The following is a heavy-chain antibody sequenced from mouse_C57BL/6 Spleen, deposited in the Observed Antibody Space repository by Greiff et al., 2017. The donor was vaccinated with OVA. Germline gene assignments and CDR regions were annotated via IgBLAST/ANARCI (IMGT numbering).Heavy chain of an antibody. Sequence: VKLQESGPGLVKPSQSLFLTCSITGFPITSGYYWIWIRQSPGKPLEWMGYITHSGETFYNPSLQSPISITRETLKNQFFLQLNSVTTEDTAMYYCAGDRTGWWYFDVWGTGTTVTVSS. CDR2: ITHSGET. V-gene: IGHV12-3*01. J-gene: IGHJ1*03. CDR3: AGDRTGWWYFDV. D-gene: IGHD4-1*01. CDR1: GFPITSGYY.